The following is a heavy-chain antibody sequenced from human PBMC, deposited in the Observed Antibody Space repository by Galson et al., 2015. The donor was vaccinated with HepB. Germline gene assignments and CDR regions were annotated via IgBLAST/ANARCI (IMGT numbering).Heavy chain of an antibody. D-gene: IGHD6-13*01. Sequence: SVKVSCKASGYTFTSYAMNWVRQAPGQGLEWMGWINTNTGNPTYAQGFTGRFVFSLDTSVSTAYLQISSLKAEDTAVYYCAREIAAAGICWLDPWGQGTLVTVSS. CDR1: GYTFTSYA. J-gene: IGHJ5*02. CDR2: INTNTGNP. V-gene: IGHV7-4-1*02. CDR3: AREIAAAGICWLDP.